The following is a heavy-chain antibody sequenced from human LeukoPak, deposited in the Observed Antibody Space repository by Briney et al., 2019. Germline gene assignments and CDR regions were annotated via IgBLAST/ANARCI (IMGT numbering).Heavy chain of an antibody. J-gene: IGHJ6*02. CDR3: ATRSGKLGGIQLWSYYYYGMDV. V-gene: IGHV1-3*01. D-gene: IGHD5-18*01. CDR1: GYTFTNYA. Sequence: ASVKVSCKASGYTFTNYAIHWVRQAPGQSLEWMGQINGGLENIKYSQRFLGRVTITRDISANTAYMELSSLTSEDTAVYYCATRSGKLGGIQLWSYYYYGMDVWGQGTTVTVSS. CDR2: INGGLENI.